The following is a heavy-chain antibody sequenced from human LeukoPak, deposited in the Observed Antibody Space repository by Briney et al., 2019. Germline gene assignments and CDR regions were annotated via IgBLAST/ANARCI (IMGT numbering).Heavy chain of an antibody. J-gene: IGHJ4*02. CDR1: GFTFSDYY. CDR2: ISGSGSTI. Sequence: GGSLRLSCAASGFTFSDYYMSWIRQAPGKGLEWGSYISGSGSTIYYADSVEGRFTISRDNAKNSLYLQMNSLRAEDTAVYYCARDRGTAMAPVDYWGQGTLVTVSS. D-gene: IGHD5-18*01. CDR3: ARDRGTAMAPVDY. V-gene: IGHV3-11*04.